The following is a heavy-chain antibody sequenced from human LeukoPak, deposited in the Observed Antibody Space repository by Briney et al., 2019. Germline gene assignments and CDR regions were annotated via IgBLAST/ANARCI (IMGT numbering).Heavy chain of an antibody. D-gene: IGHD1-26*01. CDR2: INPNSGGT. V-gene: IGHV1-2*02. CDR1: GYTFTGYY. Sequence: ASVKVSCKASGYTFTGYYMHWVRQAPGQGLEWMGWINPNSGGTYYAQKFQGRVTMTRDTSISTAYMELSRLRSDDTAVYYCARDVRMVGATPIDYWGQGTLVTVSS. CDR3: ARDVRMVGATPIDY. J-gene: IGHJ4*02.